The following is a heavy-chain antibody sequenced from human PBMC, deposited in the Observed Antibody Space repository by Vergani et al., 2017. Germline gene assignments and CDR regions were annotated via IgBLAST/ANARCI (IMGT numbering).Heavy chain of an antibody. CDR3: ARVEGISGYPEYYFDY. V-gene: IGHV1-3*01. CDR1: GYTFTSYA. D-gene: IGHD3-16*02. J-gene: IGHJ4*02. CDR2: INAGNGNT. Sequence: QVQLVQSGAEVKKPGASVKVSCKASGYTFTSYAMHWVRQAPGQRLEWMGWINAGNGNTKYSQKFQGRVTITRDTSASTAYMELSSLRSEDTAVYYCARVEGISGYPEYYFDYWGQGTLVTVSS.